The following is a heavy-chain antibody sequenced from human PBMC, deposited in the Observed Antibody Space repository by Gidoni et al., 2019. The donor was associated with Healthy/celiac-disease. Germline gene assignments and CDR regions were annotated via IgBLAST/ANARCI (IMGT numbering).Heavy chain of an antibody. CDR1: GYTFTSYY. Sequence: QVQLVQSGAEVKKPGASVKVSCKASGYTFTSYYMHWVRQAPGQGLEWMGIINPSGGSTSYAQKFQGRVTMPRDTSTSTVYMELSSLRSEDTAVYYCARGAGVLRGGRAFDIWGQGTMVTVSS. CDR2: INPSGGST. V-gene: IGHV1-46*03. CDR3: ARGAGVLRGGRAFDI. D-gene: IGHD2-8*01. J-gene: IGHJ3*02.